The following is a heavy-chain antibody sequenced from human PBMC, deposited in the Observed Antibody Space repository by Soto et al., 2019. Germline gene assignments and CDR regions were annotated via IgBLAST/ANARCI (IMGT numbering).Heavy chain of an antibody. Sequence: GESLKISCKGSGYSFPTYWIGWVRQMPGKGLEWMGIIYPRDSDTRYSPSFEGHVTISADKSINTAYLQWSSLKASDTAIYYCARGQGGYSRYFDYWGQGALVTVSS. CDR1: GYSFPTYW. J-gene: IGHJ4*02. V-gene: IGHV5-51*01. CDR3: ARGQGGYSRYFDY. CDR2: IYPRDSDT. D-gene: IGHD5-12*01.